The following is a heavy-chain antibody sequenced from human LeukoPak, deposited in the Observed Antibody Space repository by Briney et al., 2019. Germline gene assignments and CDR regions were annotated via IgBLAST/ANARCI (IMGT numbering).Heavy chain of an antibody. D-gene: IGHD3-10*01. V-gene: IGHV3-74*01. CDR2: ISTDASST. J-gene: IGHJ4*02. CDR1: GFTFSSYW. Sequence: GGSLRLSCAGSGFTFSSYWMHWVRQAPGKGLVWVSRISTDASSTTYADSVKGQFTVSRDNSKNTLYLQMTSLRPEDTAIYYCAKRNTVVRGGPSFDYWGQGILVAVSS. CDR3: AKRNTVVRGGPSFDY.